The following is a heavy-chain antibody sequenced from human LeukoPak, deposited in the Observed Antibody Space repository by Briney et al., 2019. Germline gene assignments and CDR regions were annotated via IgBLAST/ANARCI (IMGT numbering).Heavy chain of an antibody. CDR3: ARERRRYCSSTSCYTFDY. D-gene: IGHD2-2*02. CDR1: GFTFSSYA. J-gene: IGHJ4*02. Sequence: GGSLRLSCAASGFTFSSYAMRWVRQAPGKGLEWVAVISYDGSNKYYADSVKGRFTISRDNSKNTLYLQMNSLRAEDTAVYYCARERRRYCSSTSCYTFDYWGQGTLVTVSS. V-gene: IGHV3-30-3*01. CDR2: ISYDGSNK.